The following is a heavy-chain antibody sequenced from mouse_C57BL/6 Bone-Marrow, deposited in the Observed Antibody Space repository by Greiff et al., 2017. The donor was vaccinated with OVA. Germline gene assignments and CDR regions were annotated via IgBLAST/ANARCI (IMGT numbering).Heavy chain of an antibody. CDR1: GFTFSSYA. J-gene: IGHJ3*01. D-gene: IGHD1-2*01. Sequence: EVHLVESGEGLVKPGGSLKLSCAASGFTFSSYAMSWVRQTPEKRLEWVAYISSGGDYIYYADTVKGRFTISRDTARNTLYLQMSSLKSEDTAMYYCTRDPAGWFAYWGQGTLVTVSA. CDR3: TRDPAGWFAY. CDR2: ISSGGDYI. V-gene: IGHV5-9-1*02.